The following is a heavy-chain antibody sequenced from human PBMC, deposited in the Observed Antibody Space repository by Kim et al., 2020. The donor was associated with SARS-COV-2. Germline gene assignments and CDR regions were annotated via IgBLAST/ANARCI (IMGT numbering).Heavy chain of an antibody. Sequence: SETLSLTCAVSGGSISSSNWWSWVHQPPGKGLEWIGEIYHSGSTNYNPSLKSRVTISVDKSKNQFSLKLSSVTAADTAVYYCARVDAAEKYYDYIWGSYRYYFDYWGQGTLVTVSS. D-gene: IGHD3-16*02. CDR1: GGSISSSNW. V-gene: IGHV4-4*02. J-gene: IGHJ4*02. CDR3: ARVDAAEKYYDYIWGSYRYYFDY. CDR2: IYHSGST.